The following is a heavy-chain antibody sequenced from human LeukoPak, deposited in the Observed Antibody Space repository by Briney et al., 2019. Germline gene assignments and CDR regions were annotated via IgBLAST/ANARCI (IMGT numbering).Heavy chain of an antibody. V-gene: IGHV4-4*02. CDR1: GGSITNTNY. J-gene: IGHJ4*02. Sequence: PSETLSLTCGVSGGSITNTNYWTWVRQPPGKGLEWIGEVNLQGSTNYNPSLMGRVAIAVDTSENHISLQLTSVTAADTAVYYCARHSIVGQWLVPFDYWGQGTLVTVSS. CDR2: VNLQGST. D-gene: IGHD6-19*01. CDR3: ARHSIVGQWLVPFDY.